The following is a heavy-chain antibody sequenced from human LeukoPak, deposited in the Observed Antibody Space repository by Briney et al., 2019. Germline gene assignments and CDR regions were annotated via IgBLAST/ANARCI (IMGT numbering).Heavy chain of an antibody. J-gene: IGHJ4*02. V-gene: IGHV3-30*02. D-gene: IGHD1-26*01. Sequence: GGSLRLSCAASGFTFSSYGMHWVRQAPGKGLEWGAFIRFDGSNKYYADSVKGRLTISRDNSKNTLYLQMNSLRGEDTAVYYCAKFDNRIVGAASFNYWGQGTLVTVSS. CDR1: GFTFSSYG. CDR2: IRFDGSNK. CDR3: AKFDNRIVGAASFNY.